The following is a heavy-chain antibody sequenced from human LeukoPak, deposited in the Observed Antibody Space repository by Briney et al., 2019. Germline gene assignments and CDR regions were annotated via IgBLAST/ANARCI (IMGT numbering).Heavy chain of an antibody. CDR3: ARIYYFGDNNWRYFDN. Sequence: GGSLRLSCAASGFTFNSYWMSWVRQAPGKGLEWVANIDPDGSEKQYGDSVKGRFTTSRDNAKNSLYLQMNSLRAEDTAIYYCARIYYFGDNNWRYFDNWGQGTLVTASS. V-gene: IGHV3-7*01. CDR2: IDPDGSEK. J-gene: IGHJ4*02. CDR1: GFTFNSYW. D-gene: IGHD3-10*01.